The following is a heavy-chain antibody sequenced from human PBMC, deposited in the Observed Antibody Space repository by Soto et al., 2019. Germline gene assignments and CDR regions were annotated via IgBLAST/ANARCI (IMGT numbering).Heavy chain of an antibody. J-gene: IGHJ4*02. CDR2: ISAYNGNT. V-gene: IGHV1-18*01. CDR3: ARDPPPPDY. CDR1: GYTFASYA. Sequence: ASVKVSCKASGYTFASYAISWMRQAPGQGLEWMGWISAYNGNTNYAQKLQGRVTMTTDTSTSAAYMELRSLRSDDTAVYYCARDPPPPDYWGQGTLVTVSS.